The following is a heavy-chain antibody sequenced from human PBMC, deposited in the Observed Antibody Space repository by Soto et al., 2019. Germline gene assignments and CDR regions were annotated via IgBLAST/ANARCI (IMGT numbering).Heavy chain of an antibody. CDR1: GYTFTSYA. D-gene: IGHD6-19*01. Sequence: GASVKVSCKASGYTFTSYAMHWVRQAPGQRLEWMGWINAGNGNTKYSQKFQGRVTITRDTSASTAYMELSSLRSEDTAVYYCARAEAVAVNHGMDVWGQGTTVTVSS. V-gene: IGHV1-3*01. CDR2: INAGNGNT. J-gene: IGHJ6*02. CDR3: ARAEAVAVNHGMDV.